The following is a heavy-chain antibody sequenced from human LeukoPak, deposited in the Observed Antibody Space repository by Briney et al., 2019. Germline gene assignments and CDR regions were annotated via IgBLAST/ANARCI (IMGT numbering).Heavy chain of an antibody. D-gene: IGHD2-8*01. V-gene: IGHV7-4-1*02. Sequence: ASVKVSCKASGYSFTSYALNWVRQAPGQGLEWVGWINTDTGTPTYAQGFIGRFVFSLDTSVSTAYLWVSRLKAEDTAIYYCAVSSSIMGIYYGMDFWGQGTTVTVSS. CDR3: AVSSSIMGIYYGMDF. CDR2: INTDTGTP. CDR1: GYSFTSYA. J-gene: IGHJ6*02.